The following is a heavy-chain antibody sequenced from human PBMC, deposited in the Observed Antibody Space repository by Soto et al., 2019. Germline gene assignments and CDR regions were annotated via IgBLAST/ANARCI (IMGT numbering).Heavy chain of an antibody. J-gene: IGHJ4*02. CDR3: ARRMGRIAVAGTGDFDD. CDR2: IYYSGST. D-gene: IGHD6-19*01. CDR1: GGSISSGGYY. V-gene: IGHV4-31*03. Sequence: SETLSLTCTVSGGSISSGGYYWSWIRQHPGKGLEWIGYIYYSGSTYYNPSLKSRVTISVDTSKNQFSLKLSSVTAADTAVYYCARRMGRIAVAGTGDFDDWGQGALVPVSS.